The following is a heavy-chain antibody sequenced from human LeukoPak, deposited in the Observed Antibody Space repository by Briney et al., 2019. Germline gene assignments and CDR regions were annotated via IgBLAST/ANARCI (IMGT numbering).Heavy chain of an antibody. J-gene: IGHJ4*02. D-gene: IGHD3-16*02. CDR1: GFTFSNAW. V-gene: IGHV3-15*01. Sequence: TGGSLRLYCAASGFTFSNAWMSWVRQAPGKGLEWVGRIKSKTDGGTTDYAAPVKGRFTISRDDSKNTLYLQMNSLKTEDTAVYYCTTEGYDYVWGSYRSGFDYWGQGTLVTVSS. CDR2: IKSKTDGGTT. CDR3: TTEGYDYVWGSYRSGFDY.